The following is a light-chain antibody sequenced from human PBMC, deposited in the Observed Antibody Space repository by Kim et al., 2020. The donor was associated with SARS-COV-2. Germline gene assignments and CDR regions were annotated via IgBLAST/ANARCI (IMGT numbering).Light chain of an antibody. CDR2: SAS. J-gene: IGKJ5*01. Sequence: PGERATLACRASTSVDSTYLSWYQQKPAQAPRLLIYSASTRAAGIPARFSGSGSGTEFSLTISRLEPGDLAVYYCQQYGSSPLITFGQGTRLEIK. CDR1: TSVDSTY. CDR3: QQYGSSPLIT. V-gene: IGKV3-20*01.